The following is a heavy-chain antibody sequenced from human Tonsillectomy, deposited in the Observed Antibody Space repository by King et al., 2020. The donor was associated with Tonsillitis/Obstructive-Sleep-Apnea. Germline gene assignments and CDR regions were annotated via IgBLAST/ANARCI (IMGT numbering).Heavy chain of an antibody. CDR2: ISYDGSNK. CDR1: GFTFSSYG. D-gene: IGHD2-15*01. V-gene: IGHV3-30*18. Sequence: VQLVESGGGVVQPGRSLRLSCAASGFTFSSYGMHWVRQAPGKGLEWVAIISYDGSNKYYADSVKGRFTISRDNSKNTLYLQMNSLRAEDTAVYYCAKDGWSPAPSVFSSPYYFDYWGQGTLVAVSS. J-gene: IGHJ4*02. CDR3: AKDGWSPAPSVFSSPYYFDY.